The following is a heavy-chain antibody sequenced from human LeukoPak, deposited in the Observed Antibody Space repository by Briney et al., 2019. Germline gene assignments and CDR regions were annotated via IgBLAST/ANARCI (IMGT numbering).Heavy chain of an antibody. J-gene: IGHJ4*02. D-gene: IGHD3-10*01. CDR2: IYHSGST. Sequence: PSQTLSLTCAVSGGSISSGGYSWSWIRQPPGKGLEWIGYIYHSGSTYYNPSLKSRVTISVDRSKNQFSLKLSSVTAADTAVYYCARHYGSGSYSLFDYWGQGTLVTVSS. CDR3: ARHYGSGSYSLFDY. CDR1: GGSISSGGYS. V-gene: IGHV4-30-2*01.